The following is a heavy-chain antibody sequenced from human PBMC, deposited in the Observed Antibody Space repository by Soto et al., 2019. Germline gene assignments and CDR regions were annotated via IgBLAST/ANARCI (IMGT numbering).Heavy chain of an antibody. CDR3: AIQINSDILTSEYYYGMDV. CDR2: IDPSDSYT. CDR1: GYSFTSYW. D-gene: IGHD3-9*01. J-gene: IGHJ6*02. Sequence: PGESLKISCKGSGYSFTSYWITWVRQMPGTGLEWMGRIDPSDSYTNYSPSFQGHVTISTDKSISTAYLQWSSLKASDTAMYYCAIQINSDILTSEYYYGMDVWGQGTTVTVSS. V-gene: IGHV5-10-1*01.